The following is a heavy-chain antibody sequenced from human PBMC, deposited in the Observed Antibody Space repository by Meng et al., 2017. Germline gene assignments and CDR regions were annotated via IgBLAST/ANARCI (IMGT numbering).Heavy chain of an antibody. D-gene: IGHD3-10*01. Sequence: ASVKVSCKASGYTFTSYDINWVRQATGQGLEWMGWMNPNSGNTGYAQKFQGRVTMTRNTSISTAYMELSSLRSEDTAVYYCARGLSQLWFGELSRTEWRYFSAGNDYWGQGTRVTVSS. V-gene: IGHV1-8*01. J-gene: IGHJ4*02. CDR1: GYTFTSYD. CDR3: ARGLSQLWFGELSRTEWRYFSAGNDY. CDR2: MNPNSGNT.